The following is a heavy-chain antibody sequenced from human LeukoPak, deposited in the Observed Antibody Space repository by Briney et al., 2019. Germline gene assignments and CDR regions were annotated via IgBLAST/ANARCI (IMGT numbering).Heavy chain of an antibody. D-gene: IGHD6-13*01. CDR1: GGSISSYY. J-gene: IGHJ6*03. Sequence: KTSETLSLTCTVSGGSISSYYWSWIRQPPGKGLEWIGYIYTSGSTNYNPSLKSRVTISVDTSKNQFSLKLSSVTAADTAVYYCARRSRAAAGHYYYYYYMDVWGKGTTVTVSS. CDR3: ARRSRAAAGHYYYYYYMDV. CDR2: IYTSGST. V-gene: IGHV4-4*09.